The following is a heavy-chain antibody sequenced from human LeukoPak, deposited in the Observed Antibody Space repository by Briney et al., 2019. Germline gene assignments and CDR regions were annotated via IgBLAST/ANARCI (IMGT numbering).Heavy chain of an antibody. J-gene: IGHJ4*02. CDR3: ARGPRDPTEYCSRGTCSPTYEV. Sequence: GGSLRLSCAASGFTFSDYEMNLVRQAPGKGLEWVSYISSSGRRIYYADSVKGRFTISRDNAKNSLYLQMNSLRVDDTAIYYCARGPRDPTEYCSRGTCSPTYEVWGQGTLVTVSS. CDR1: GFTFSDYE. D-gene: IGHD2-15*01. CDR2: ISSSGRRI. V-gene: IGHV3-48*03.